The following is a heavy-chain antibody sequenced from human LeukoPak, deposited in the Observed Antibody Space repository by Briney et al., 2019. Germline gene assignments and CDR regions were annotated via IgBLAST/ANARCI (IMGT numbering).Heavy chain of an antibody. Sequence: GASVKVSCKASGYTFTSYDINWVRQATGQGLEWMGWMNPNSGNTSYAQKFQGRVTMTRNTSISTAYMELSSLRPEDTAVYYCASSMDDPYYYYYMDVWGKGTTVTVSS. J-gene: IGHJ6*03. D-gene: IGHD2/OR15-2a*01. CDR3: ASSMDDPYYYYYMDV. CDR2: MNPNSGNT. V-gene: IGHV1-8*01. CDR1: GYTFTSYD.